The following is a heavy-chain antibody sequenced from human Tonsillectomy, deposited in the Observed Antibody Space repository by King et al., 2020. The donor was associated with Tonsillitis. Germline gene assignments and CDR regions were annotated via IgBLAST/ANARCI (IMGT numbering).Heavy chain of an antibody. CDR1: GYTFTDYY. D-gene: IGHD3-22*01. J-gene: IGHJ4*02. CDR3: ARDSYYDGSGYSDS. CDR2: INPNSGGT. V-gene: IGHV1-2*02. Sequence: VQLVESGAEVKKPGASVKVSCKASGYTFTDYYIHWVRQAPGQGLEWRGWINPNSGGTNYAQNFQGRVTMTRDTSISTAYMELSTLRSDDTAVYFCARDSYYDGSGYSDSWGQGTLLTVSS.